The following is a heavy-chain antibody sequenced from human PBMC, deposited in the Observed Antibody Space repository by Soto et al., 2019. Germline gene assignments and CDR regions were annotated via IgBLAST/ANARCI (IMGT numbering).Heavy chain of an antibody. Sequence: GGSLRLSCAASGFTFSSYSMNWVRQAPGKGLEWVSSISSSSSYIYYADSVKGRFTISRDNAKNSLYLQMNSLRAEDTAVYYCARGVNQKWFDPWGKGTLVTVSS. V-gene: IGHV3-21*01. CDR1: GFTFSSYS. D-gene: IGHD2-2*01. J-gene: IGHJ5*02. CDR2: ISSSSSYI. CDR3: ARGVNQKWFDP.